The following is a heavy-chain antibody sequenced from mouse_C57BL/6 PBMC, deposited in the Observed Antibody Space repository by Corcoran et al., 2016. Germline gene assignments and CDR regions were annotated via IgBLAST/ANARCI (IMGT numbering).Heavy chain of an antibody. CDR1: GYTFTDYN. Sequence: EVQLQQSGPELVKPGASVKIPCKASGYTFTDYNMDWVKQSHGKSLEWIGDINPNNGGTIYNQKFKGKATLTVDKSSSTAYMELRSLTSEDIAVYYCARGVLRARYCDVWGTGTTVTVSS. V-gene: IGHV1-18*01. J-gene: IGHJ1*03. CDR3: ARGVLRARYCDV. CDR2: INPNNGGT. D-gene: IGHD1-1*01.